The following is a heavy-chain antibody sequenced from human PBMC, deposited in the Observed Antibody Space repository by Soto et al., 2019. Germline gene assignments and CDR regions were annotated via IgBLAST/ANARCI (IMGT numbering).Heavy chain of an antibody. CDR1: GFTFSSYG. J-gene: IGHJ4*02. CDR3: AKRLGYYYDSRAHRSY. D-gene: IGHD3-22*01. CDR2: ISYDGSNK. V-gene: IGHV3-30*18. Sequence: QVQLVESGGGVVQPGRSLRLSCAASGFTFSSYGMHWVRQAPGKGLEWVAVISYDGSNKYYADSVKGRFTISRDNSKNTLYLQMNSLRAEDTAVYYCAKRLGYYYDSRAHRSYWGQGTLVTVSS.